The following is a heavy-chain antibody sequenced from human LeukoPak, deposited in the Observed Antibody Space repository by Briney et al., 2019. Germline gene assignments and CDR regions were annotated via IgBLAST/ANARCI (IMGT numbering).Heavy chain of an antibody. CDR1: GGSISSGSYY. V-gene: IGHV4-39*01. D-gene: IGHD3-10*01. CDR2: IYYSGST. J-gene: IGHJ4*02. Sequence: SETLSLTCTVSGGSISSGSYYWSWIRQPAGKGLEWIGSIYYSGSTYYNPSLKSRVTISVDTSKNQFSLKLSSVTAADTAVYYCARGFITMVRGPNFDYWGQGTLVTVSS. CDR3: ARGFITMVRGPNFDY.